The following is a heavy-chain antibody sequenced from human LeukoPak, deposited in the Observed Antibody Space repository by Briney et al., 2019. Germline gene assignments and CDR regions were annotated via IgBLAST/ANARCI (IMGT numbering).Heavy chain of an antibody. D-gene: IGHD3-22*01. CDR2: IYTSGST. J-gene: IGHJ3*02. CDR3: ARDRQGYDSSGYYSPDAFDI. CDR1: GGSISSYY. V-gene: IGHV4-4*07. Sequence: SETLSLTCTVSGGSISSYYWSWIRQPAGKGLEWIGRIYTSGSTNYNPSLKSRVTMSVDTSKNQFSLKLSSVTAADTAVYYCARDRQGYDSSGYYSPDAFDIWGQGTMVTVSS.